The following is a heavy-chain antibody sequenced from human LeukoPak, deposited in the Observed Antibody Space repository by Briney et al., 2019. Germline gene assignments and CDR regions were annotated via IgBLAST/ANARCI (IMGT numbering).Heavy chain of an antibody. J-gene: IGHJ4*02. CDR3: AREIGGSYMRYYFDY. V-gene: IGHV1-46*01. Sequence: ASVNVSCKASGYTFTSYYMHWVRQAPAQGLEWMGIINPSGGSTSYAQKFQGRVTMTRDTSTSTVYMELSSLRSEDTAVYYCAREIGGSYMRYYFDYWGQGTLVTVSS. D-gene: IGHD1-26*01. CDR2: INPSGGST. CDR1: GYTFTSYY.